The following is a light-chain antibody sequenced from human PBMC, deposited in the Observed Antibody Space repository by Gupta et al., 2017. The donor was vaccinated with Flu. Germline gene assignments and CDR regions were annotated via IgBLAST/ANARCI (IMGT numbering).Light chain of an antibody. CDR3: SSYRQGGTIA. J-gene: IGLJ1*01. Sequence: QPVLTQPASVSGSPGQSITISCFGGSTDIGVYDYVSWYQKYPDKTPRFLMYEVSHRPSGISSRFAGSKSGNTASLTISGLQAGDEAIYYCSSYRQGGTIAFGTGTKVTVL. V-gene: IGLV2-14*01. CDR1: STDIGVYDY. CDR2: EVS.